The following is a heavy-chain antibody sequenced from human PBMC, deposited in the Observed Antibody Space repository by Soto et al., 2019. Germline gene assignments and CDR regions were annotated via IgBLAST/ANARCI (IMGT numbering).Heavy chain of an antibody. Sequence: PGECLKVSGRGSGWSFASYWVGWVRQMTGKGLEWMGIIYPGDSDTRYSPSFQGQVTISADKSISTAYLQWSSLKASDTAMYYCARVAGYFDWLPHEHPDYWGQGTLVTVSS. CDR3: ARVAGYFDWLPHEHPDY. CDR2: IYPGDSDT. J-gene: IGHJ4*02. CDR1: GWSFASYW. D-gene: IGHD3-9*01. V-gene: IGHV5-51*03.